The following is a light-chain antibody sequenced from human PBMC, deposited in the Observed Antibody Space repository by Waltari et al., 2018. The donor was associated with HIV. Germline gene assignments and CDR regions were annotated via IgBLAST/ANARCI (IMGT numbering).Light chain of an antibody. CDR2: GAS. CDR1: QSLSSSY. Sequence: ELVLTPSPGPLSLSPGERATLSCRDSQSLSSSYLAWYQQKPGQAPRLLIYGASSRATGIPDRFSGSGSGTDFTLTISRLEPEDFAVYYCQQYGSSPRTFDQGP. CDR3: QQYGSSPRT. V-gene: IGKV3-20*01. J-gene: IGKJ1*01.